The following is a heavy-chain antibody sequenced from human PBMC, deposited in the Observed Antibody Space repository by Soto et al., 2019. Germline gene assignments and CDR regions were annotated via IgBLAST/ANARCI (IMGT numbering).Heavy chain of an antibody. CDR3: ARDYCSGGSCYLSGFDP. J-gene: IGHJ5*02. CDR2: ISAYNGNT. CDR1: GYTFTSYG. D-gene: IGHD2-15*01. V-gene: IGHV1-18*01. Sequence: ASVKVSCKASGYTFTSYGISWVRQAPGQGLEWMGWISAYNGNTNYAQKLQGRVTMTTDTSTSTAYMELRSLRSDDTAVYYCARDYCSGGSCYLSGFDPWGQGTLVTVS.